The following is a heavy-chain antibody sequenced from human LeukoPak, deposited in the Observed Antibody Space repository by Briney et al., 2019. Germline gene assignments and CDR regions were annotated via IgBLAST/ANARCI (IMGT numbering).Heavy chain of an antibody. V-gene: IGHV1-69*01. CDR3: ARGRPYAFDI. Sequence: ASVKVSCKASGGTFSSYAISWVRQAPGQGLEWMGGIIPIFGTADYAQKFQGRVTITADESTSTAYMELSSLRSEDTAVYYCARGRPYAFDIWGQGTMVTVSS. CDR2: IIPIFGTA. J-gene: IGHJ3*02. CDR1: GGTFSSYA.